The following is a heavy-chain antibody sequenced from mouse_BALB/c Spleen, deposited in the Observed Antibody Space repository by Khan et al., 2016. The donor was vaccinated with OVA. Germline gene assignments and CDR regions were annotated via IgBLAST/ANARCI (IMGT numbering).Heavy chain of an antibody. CDR2: IWSGGST. CDR1: GFSLSRYN. Sequence: QVQLKESGPGLGAPSQSLSITCTVSGFSLSRYNIHWIRQSPGKGLKWLGMIWSGGSTDYNSALKSRLSISKDNSKSQVFLKMNSLQTDDTAMYYCARAYGTSLGYYAMDYWGQGTSVTVSS. CDR3: ARAYGTSLGYYAMDY. D-gene: IGHD1-1*01. J-gene: IGHJ4*01. V-gene: IGHV2-6-4*01.